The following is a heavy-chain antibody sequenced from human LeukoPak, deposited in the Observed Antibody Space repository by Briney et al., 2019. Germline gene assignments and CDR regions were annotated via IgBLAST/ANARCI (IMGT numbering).Heavy chain of an antibody. CDR1: GGSISSGGYY. CDR2: IYHSGST. J-gene: IGHJ4*02. V-gene: IGHV4-30-2*01. D-gene: IGHD1-26*01. CDR3: ARGVGATSLFDY. Sequence: SETLSLTCTVSGGSISSGGYYWSWIRQPPGKGLEWIGYIYHSGSTYYNPSLKSRVTISVDGSKNQFSLKLSSVTAADTAVYYCARGVGATSLFDYWGQGTLVTVSS.